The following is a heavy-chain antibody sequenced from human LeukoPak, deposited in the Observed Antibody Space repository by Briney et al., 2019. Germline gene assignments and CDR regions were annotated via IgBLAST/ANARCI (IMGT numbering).Heavy chain of an antibody. J-gene: IGHJ3*01. Sequence: RASETLSLTCTVSGGSISSGSYYWSWIRQPAGKGLEWIGRIYTSGSTNYNPSLKSRVTISVDTSQNHFSLKMSSVTAADTAVYYCATMGDFGVILHTDFWGQGTMVTVSS. D-gene: IGHD3-3*01. CDR3: ATMGDFGVILHTDF. CDR2: IYTSGST. CDR1: GGSISSGSYY. V-gene: IGHV4-61*02.